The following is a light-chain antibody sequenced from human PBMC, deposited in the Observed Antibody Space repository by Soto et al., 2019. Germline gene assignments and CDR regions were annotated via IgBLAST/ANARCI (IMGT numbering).Light chain of an antibody. J-gene: IGKJ1*01. V-gene: IGKV3D-20*01. CDR3: HQYGTSPQT. CDR2: DAS. CDR1: QSVDNTH. Sequence: EVVMTRSAASLSVSGGGSSALSRVPSQSVDNTHVAWYQQRPGQAPRLLIYDASRRAIGVPDRFSGGGSGTDFTLTISGLEPADFAVYFCHQYGTSPQTFGQGTKVDIK.